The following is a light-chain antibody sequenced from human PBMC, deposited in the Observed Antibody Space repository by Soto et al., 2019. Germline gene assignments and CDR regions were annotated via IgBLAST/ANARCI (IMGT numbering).Light chain of an antibody. CDR2: DVT. J-gene: IGLJ1*01. CDR3: CSYVGSYSFV. Sequence: QYVLTQPRSVSGSPGQSVTISCTGTSSDVGRYNYVSWYQQYPGKAPQLLIYDVTKRPSGVPGRFSGSKSGNTASLTISGLQADDEADYYCCSYVGSYSFVFGVGTKLTVL. V-gene: IGLV2-11*01. CDR1: SSDVGRYNY.